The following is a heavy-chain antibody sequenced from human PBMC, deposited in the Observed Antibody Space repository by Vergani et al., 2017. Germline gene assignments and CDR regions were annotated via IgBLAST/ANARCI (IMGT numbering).Heavy chain of an antibody. J-gene: IGHJ6*03. CDR1: GFTFSACP. V-gene: IGHV3-23*01. Sequence: EVQLLQSGGGVIQPGGSVRLSCAASGFTFSACPMTWVRQAPGKGLEWVSAISARYPSTYYADSVKGRFTISRDNSKNTLYLQMNSLRAEDTAVYYCAKGPKGSSSSGDNYYSYNMDFWGKGPRSPSP. CDR2: ISARYPST. D-gene: IGHD6-6*01. CDR3: AKGPKGSSSSGDNYYSYNMDF.